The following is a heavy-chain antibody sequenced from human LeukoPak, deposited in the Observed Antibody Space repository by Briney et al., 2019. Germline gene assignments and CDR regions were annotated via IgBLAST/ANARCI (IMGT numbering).Heavy chain of an antibody. Sequence: GGSLRLSCAASGFTFSSYTMNWVRQAPGKGLEWVSCISSSSSYIYYADSVKGRFTISRDNAKNSLYLQMNSLRAEDTAVYYCARDLKSYSSSSGCFDYWGQGTLVTVSS. D-gene: IGHD6-6*01. J-gene: IGHJ4*02. CDR3: ARDLKSYSSSSGCFDY. V-gene: IGHV3-21*01. CDR2: ISSSSSYI. CDR1: GFTFSSYT.